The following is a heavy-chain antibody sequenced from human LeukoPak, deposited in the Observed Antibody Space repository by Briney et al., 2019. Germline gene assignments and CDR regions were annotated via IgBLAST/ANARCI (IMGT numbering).Heavy chain of an antibody. Sequence: GGSLRLSCVASGFTFRSYSMNWVRQAPGKGLEWVSYISSSGSTIYYTDAVKGRFTISRDNAKNSLYLQMSSLRDEDTAVYYCATVAMEDWYFDLWGRGTLVTVSS. D-gene: IGHD5-18*01. J-gene: IGHJ2*01. CDR3: ATVAMEDWYFDL. V-gene: IGHV3-48*02. CDR2: ISSSGSTI. CDR1: GFTFRSYS.